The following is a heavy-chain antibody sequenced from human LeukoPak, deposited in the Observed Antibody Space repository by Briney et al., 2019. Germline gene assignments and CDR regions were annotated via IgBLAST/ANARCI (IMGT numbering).Heavy chain of an antibody. Sequence: AGGSLRLSCAASKFTFSTFSMSWVRQAPGKGLEWVSAISGSGGSTYYADSVKGRFTISRDNAKNSLYLQMNSLRAEDTAVYYCARGIAAADFDYWGQGTLVTVSS. CDR1: KFTFSTFS. D-gene: IGHD6-13*01. CDR3: ARGIAAADFDY. CDR2: ISGSGGST. V-gene: IGHV3-23*01. J-gene: IGHJ4*02.